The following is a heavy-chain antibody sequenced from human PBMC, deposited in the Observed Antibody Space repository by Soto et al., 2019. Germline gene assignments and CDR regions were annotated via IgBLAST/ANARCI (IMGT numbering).Heavy chain of an antibody. CDR3: ARGGPTSADYYYGMDV. D-gene: IGHD3-10*01. J-gene: IGHJ6*02. V-gene: IGHV1-18*01. CDR1: GYTFSYDG. CDR2: ISAYNGNI. Sequence: QVPLVQSGAEVRKPGASVNVSCKASGYTFSYDGINWVRQAPGQGLEWMGWISAYNGNIEYAQKVQGRVTMTTDTSTSTAYMELRSLRSDDTAVYSCARGGPTSADYYYGMDVWGLGTTVTVSS.